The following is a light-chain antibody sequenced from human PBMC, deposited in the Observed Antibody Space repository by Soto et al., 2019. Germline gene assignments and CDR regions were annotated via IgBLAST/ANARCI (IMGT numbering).Light chain of an antibody. V-gene: IGKV1-39*01. CDR2: STS. CDR1: QDINKY. J-gene: IGKJ2*01. Sequence: DIQMTQSPPSLAASVGDRVTISCRASQDINKYLNWYQLKEGQAPKLLIYSTSEFQPGVPSRFSGSTSGAQFSLTITGLQPYDSATYFCQQSFKTPFTFGQGT. CDR3: QQSFKTPFT.